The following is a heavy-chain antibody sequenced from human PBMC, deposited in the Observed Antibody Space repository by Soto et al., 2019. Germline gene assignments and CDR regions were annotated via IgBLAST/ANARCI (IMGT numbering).Heavy chain of an antibody. CDR3: ARDGDGRMTTNPYYYNGMDV. CDR1: GGSLGSYY. Sequence: SXETLSLTCTVSGGSLGSYYWSWIRQPPGKGLDWIGYVFYTGRANYNASLKGRVSISLDTSNYQFSLKLSSVTAADTAVYYCARDGDGRMTTNPYYYNGMDVWGPGTTVTVSS. V-gene: IGHV4-59*01. D-gene: IGHD4-4*01. CDR2: VFYTGRA. J-gene: IGHJ6*02.